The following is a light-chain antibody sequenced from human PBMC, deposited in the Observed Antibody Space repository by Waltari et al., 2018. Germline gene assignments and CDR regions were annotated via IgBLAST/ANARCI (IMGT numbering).Light chain of an antibody. CDR3: CSYAGSSTYV. V-gene: IGLV2-23*01. CDR2: EGS. Sequence: QSALTHPASVSGSPGQSITISCTGTSSDVGRNNLVSWYQQHPGKAPKLMIYEGSKRPSGVSNRFSGSKSGNTASLTISGLQAEDEADYYCCSYAGSSTYVFGTGTKVTVL. CDR1: SSDVGRNNL. J-gene: IGLJ1*01.